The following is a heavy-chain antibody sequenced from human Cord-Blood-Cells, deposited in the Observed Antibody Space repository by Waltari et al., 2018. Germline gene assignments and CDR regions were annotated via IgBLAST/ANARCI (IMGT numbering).Heavy chain of an antibody. CDR3: ARAGGGILTGNDY. Sequence: QVQLVESGGSVGQPGRSLSLSCAASGFTFSSYAMHWARQAPGKGLEWVAVISYDGSNKYYADSVKGRFTISRDNSKNTLYLQMNSLRAEDTAVYYCARAGGGILTGNDYWGQGTLVTVSS. D-gene: IGHD3-9*01. J-gene: IGHJ4*02. V-gene: IGHV3-30-3*01. CDR2: ISYDGSNK. CDR1: GFTFSSYA.